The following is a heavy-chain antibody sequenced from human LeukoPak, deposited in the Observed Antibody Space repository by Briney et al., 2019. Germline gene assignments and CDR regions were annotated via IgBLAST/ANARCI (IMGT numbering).Heavy chain of an antibody. Sequence: SETLSLTCTVSGGSVSSGSYYWSWIRQPPGKGLEWIGYIYYSGSTNYNPSLKSRVTISVDTSKNQFSLKLSSVTAADTAVYYCARSIAVAGRTAYYFDYWGQGTLVTVSS. CDR1: GGSVSSGSYY. J-gene: IGHJ4*02. CDR2: IYYSGST. V-gene: IGHV4-61*01. CDR3: ARSIAVAGRTAYYFDY. D-gene: IGHD6-19*01.